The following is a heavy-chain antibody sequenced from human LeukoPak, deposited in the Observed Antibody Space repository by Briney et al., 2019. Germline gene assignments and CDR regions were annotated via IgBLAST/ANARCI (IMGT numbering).Heavy chain of an antibody. Sequence: ASVKVSCKASGYSFTGHYMHWVRQAPGQGLEWMGWINPKSGGTNYAQKFQGRVTMTRDTSISTAYMELSSLRSDDTAVYFCARDTSEGDYAWWFDPWGQGTLVTVAS. J-gene: IGHJ5*02. D-gene: IGHD3-16*01. CDR3: ARDTSEGDYAWWFDP. CDR2: INPKSGGT. V-gene: IGHV1-2*02. CDR1: GYSFTGHY.